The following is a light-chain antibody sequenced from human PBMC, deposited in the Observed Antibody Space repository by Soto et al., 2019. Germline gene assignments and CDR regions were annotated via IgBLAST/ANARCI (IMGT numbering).Light chain of an antibody. Sequence: QPVLTQPPSVSGAPGQRVTISCTGSSSNIGAGYHVHWYQHLPGTAPKLLISSNTNRPSGVPDRFSGSKSDTSASLAITGLQAEDEADYYCQSYDSSLSGVVFGGGTKVTVL. CDR1: SSNIGAGYH. J-gene: IGLJ2*01. CDR3: QSYDSSLSGVV. V-gene: IGLV1-40*01. CDR2: SNT.